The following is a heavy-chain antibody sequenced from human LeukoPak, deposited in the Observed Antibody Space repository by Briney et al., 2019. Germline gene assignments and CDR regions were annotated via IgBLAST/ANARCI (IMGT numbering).Heavy chain of an antibody. J-gene: IGHJ5*02. CDR3: ARQENNWFDP. V-gene: IGHV4-4*07. CDR1: GGSISPYY. Sequence: SETLSLTCTVSGGSISPYYWSFIRQPAGKGLEWIGRISTSGSSKYNPSLESRVTMSVDTSKNQFSLKLSSVTAADTAVYYCARQENNWFDPWGQGTLVTVSS. CDR2: ISTSGSS.